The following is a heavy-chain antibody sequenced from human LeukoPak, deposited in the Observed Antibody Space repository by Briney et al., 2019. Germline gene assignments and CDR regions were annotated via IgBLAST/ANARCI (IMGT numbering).Heavy chain of an antibody. J-gene: IGHJ6*03. D-gene: IGHD6-13*01. Sequence: GGSLRLSCAASGFTVSSNYMSWVRQAPGKGLEWVAVIYSGGSTYYAASVKGRFTISRDNSKNTLYLQMNSLRAEDTAVYYCARAGPDGTSSSWPYHYYYYYMDVWGKGTTVTVSS. CDR1: GFTVSSNY. CDR3: ARAGPDGTSSSWPYHYYYYYMDV. CDR2: IYSGGST. V-gene: IGHV3-53*01.